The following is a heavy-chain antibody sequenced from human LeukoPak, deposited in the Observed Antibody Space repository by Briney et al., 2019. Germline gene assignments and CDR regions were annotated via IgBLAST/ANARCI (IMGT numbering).Heavy chain of an antibody. V-gene: IGHV3-7*03. CDR2: VKRDGSEK. CDR3: ASVAATVPLDS. Sequence: PGGSLRLSCVASGFTFSTFWMSWARQAPGKGLEWVANVKRDGSEKYYVDSVKGRFTISRDNAKNSLYLQMNSLRAEDTAVYYCASVAATVPLDSWGQGTLVTVSS. J-gene: IGHJ4*02. CDR1: GFTFSTFW. D-gene: IGHD6-13*01.